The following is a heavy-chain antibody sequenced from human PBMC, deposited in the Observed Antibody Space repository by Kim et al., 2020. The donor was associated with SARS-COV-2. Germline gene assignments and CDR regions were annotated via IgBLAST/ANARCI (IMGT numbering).Heavy chain of an antibody. CDR3: AKDFSMSMGLDF. J-gene: IGHJ6*02. Sequence: GGSLRLSCAASRLTFSPHDMHWVRQAPGKGLEWVASISNDGSNKKYVDSVKGRFTISRDNSKRTIFLQLNSLRADDTAIYYCAKDFSMSMGLDFRGQGTTVRVSS. CDR2: ISNDGSNK. CDR1: RLTFSPHD. V-gene: IGHV3-30*18. D-gene: IGHD3-10*02.